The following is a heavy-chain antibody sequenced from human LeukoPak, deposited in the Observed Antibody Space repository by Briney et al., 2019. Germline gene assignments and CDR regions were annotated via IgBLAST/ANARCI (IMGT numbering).Heavy chain of an antibody. CDR3: ARGRGASSFVD. CDR2: INPNSGDS. J-gene: IGHJ4*02. D-gene: IGHD6-6*01. Sequence: ASVKVSCKASEYTFTTYYFHWVRQAPGQGLEWMGWINPNSGDSKCTEKFQDRVTMTRDTSISTVYMELSRLRYDDTAVYYCARGRGASSFVDWGQGTLVTVSS. V-gene: IGHV1-2*02. CDR1: EYTFTTYY.